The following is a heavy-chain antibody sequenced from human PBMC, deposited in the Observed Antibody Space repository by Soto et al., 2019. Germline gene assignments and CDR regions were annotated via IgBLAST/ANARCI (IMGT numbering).Heavy chain of an antibody. Sequence: ASVKVSCKASGYIFSANYIHWVRQAPGQGLEWLGWINPHSGATNYAQKFLGRVTMSADTSASTAYMDLARLKSDDTAVYYCVRALALGFPNWFDSWGRGTLVT. CDR3: VRALALGFPNWFDS. CDR2: INPHSGAT. CDR1: GYIFSANY. J-gene: IGHJ5*01. V-gene: IGHV1-2*02. D-gene: IGHD3-10*01.